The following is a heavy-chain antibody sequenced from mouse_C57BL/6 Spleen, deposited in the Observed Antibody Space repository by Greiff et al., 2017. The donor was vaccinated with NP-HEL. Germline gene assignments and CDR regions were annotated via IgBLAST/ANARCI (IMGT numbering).Heavy chain of an antibody. Sequence: EVMLVESEGGLVQPGSSMKLSCTASGFTFSDYYMAWVRQVPEKGLEWVANINYDGSSTYYLDSLKSRFIISRDNAKNILYLQMSSLKSEDTATYYCARERDYGSALAMDYWGQGTSVTVSS. CDR3: ARERDYGSALAMDY. J-gene: IGHJ4*01. D-gene: IGHD1-1*01. CDR1: GFTFSDYY. CDR2: INYDGSST. V-gene: IGHV5-16*01.